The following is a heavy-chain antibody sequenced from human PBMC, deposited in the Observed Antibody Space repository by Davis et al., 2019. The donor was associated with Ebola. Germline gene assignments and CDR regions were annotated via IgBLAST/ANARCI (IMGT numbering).Heavy chain of an antibody. CDR2: INNSGST. CDR3: ARKRGFSGYDRFDY. CDR1: GGSFSGYY. V-gene: IGHV4-34*01. J-gene: IGHJ4*02. Sequence: SETLSLTCAVYGGSFSGYYWSWIRQPPGKGLEWIGEINNSGSTNYNPSLKSRVTISVDTPKNQFSLKLSSVTAADTAVYYCARKRGFSGYDRFDYWGQGTLVTVSS. D-gene: IGHD5-12*01.